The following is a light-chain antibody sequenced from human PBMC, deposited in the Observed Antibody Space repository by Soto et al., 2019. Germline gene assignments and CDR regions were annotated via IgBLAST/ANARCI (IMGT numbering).Light chain of an antibody. Sequence: QSALTQPASVSGSPGQSITISCTGTSSDVGGYDYVSWYQQDPGKAPKLMTYDVSNRPSGVSNRFSGSKSGNTASLTISGLQAEDEADYYCSSYTSSSLYVFGTGTKVTAL. CDR1: SSDVGGYDY. CDR3: SSYTSSSLYV. CDR2: DVS. J-gene: IGLJ1*01. V-gene: IGLV2-14*01.